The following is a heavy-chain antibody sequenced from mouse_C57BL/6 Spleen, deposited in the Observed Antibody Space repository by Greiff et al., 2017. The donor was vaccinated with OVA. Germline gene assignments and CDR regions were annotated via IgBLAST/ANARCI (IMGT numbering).Heavy chain of an antibody. Sequence: QVQLQQPGAELVKPGASVKLSCKASGYTFTSYWMHWVKQRPGRGLEWIGRIDPNSGGTKYNEKFQSKATLTVDKPSSTAYIQRSSLTSEFSAVYYCARTQYGSSPAWFAYWGQGTLVTVSA. J-gene: IGHJ3*01. V-gene: IGHV1-72*01. CDR1: GYTFTSYW. CDR3: ARTQYGSSPAWFAY. CDR2: IDPNSGGT. D-gene: IGHD1-1*01.